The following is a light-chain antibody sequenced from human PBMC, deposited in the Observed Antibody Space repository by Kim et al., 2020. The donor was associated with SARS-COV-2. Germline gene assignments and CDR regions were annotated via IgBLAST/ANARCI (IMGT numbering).Light chain of an antibody. Sequence: VAPGKTARITCGGNNIGSKSVHWYQQKPGQAPVLVIYYDSDRHSGIPERFSGSNSGNTATLTISRVEAGDEADYYCQVWDSSSDHVFGTGTKVTVL. CDR2: YDS. CDR1: NIGSKS. CDR3: QVWDSSSDHV. V-gene: IGLV3-21*04. J-gene: IGLJ1*01.